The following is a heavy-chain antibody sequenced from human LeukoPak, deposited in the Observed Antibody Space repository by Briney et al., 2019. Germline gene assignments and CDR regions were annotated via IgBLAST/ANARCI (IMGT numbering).Heavy chain of an antibody. CDR3: AVHNGDY. D-gene: IGHD2-8*01. CDR2: IKEDGGET. V-gene: IGHV3-7*05. J-gene: IGHJ4*02. Sequence: GGSQRLSCAASGFTFSRYWMGWARQALGKGLEWVATIKEDGGETYYVDSVKGRFTISRDNAKNSLFLQMNSLRAEDTAVYYCAVHNGDYWGQGTLVTVSP. CDR1: GFTFSRYW.